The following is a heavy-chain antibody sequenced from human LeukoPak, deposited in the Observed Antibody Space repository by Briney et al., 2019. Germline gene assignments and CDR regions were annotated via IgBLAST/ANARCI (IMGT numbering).Heavy chain of an antibody. Sequence: SVKVSCKASGGTFRSYAISWVRQAPGQGLGWVGGIIPIFGTANYAQKFQGRVTITADESTSTAYMELSSLRSEDTAVYYCATADRRIYCSSTSCYPDYWGQGTLVTVSS. CDR3: ATADRRIYCSSTSCYPDY. CDR1: GGTFRSYA. J-gene: IGHJ4*02. CDR2: IIPIFGTA. D-gene: IGHD2-2*01. V-gene: IGHV1-69*13.